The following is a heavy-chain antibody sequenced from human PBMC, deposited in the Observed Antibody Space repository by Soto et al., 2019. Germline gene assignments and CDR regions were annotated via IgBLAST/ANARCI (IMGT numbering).Heavy chain of an antibody. CDR3: AYHTMVRGVIISDSYYGMDV. V-gene: IGHV1-69*17. CDR2: IIPIFGIE. CDR1: GGTFSRYA. Sequence: QVQLVQSGAEVKKPGSSVKVSCKASGGTFSRYAISWVRQAPGQGLEWMGGIIPIFGIENYAQKFQGRVTITADTSTSTAYMELSSLGSEDTALYYCAYHTMVRGVIISDSYYGMDVWGQGTTVTVSS. D-gene: IGHD3-10*01. J-gene: IGHJ6*02.